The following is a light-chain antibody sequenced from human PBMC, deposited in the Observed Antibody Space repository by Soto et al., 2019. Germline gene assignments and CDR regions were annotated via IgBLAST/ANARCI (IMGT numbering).Light chain of an antibody. CDR2: GVS. V-gene: IGLV2-14*03. Sequence: QSALTQPASVSGSPGQSITISCTGTSRDVGGYDYVSWYQQHPGKAPKLMIYGVSNRPSGVSNRFSGSKSGNTASLTISGLQAEDEADYYCSSYTNSITHVFGGGTKVTVL. J-gene: IGLJ3*02. CDR1: SRDVGGYDY. CDR3: SSYTNSITHV.